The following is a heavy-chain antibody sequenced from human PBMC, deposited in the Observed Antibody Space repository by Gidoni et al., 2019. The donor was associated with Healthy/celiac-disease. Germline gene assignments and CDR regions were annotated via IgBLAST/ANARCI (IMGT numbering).Heavy chain of an antibody. V-gene: IGHV3-43*01. CDR2: ISWDGGST. D-gene: IGHD1-20*01. CDR1: GFPFDDYT. CDR3: AKAALAYNWNYFDY. Sequence: VQLVEFGGVVVQPCGSLTLSTSSSGFPFDDYTMHWVRQAPGKGLEWVSRISWDGGSTYYADSVKGRFTISRDNSKNSLYLQMNSLRTEDTALYYCAKAALAYNWNYFDYWGQGTLVTVSS. J-gene: IGHJ4*02.